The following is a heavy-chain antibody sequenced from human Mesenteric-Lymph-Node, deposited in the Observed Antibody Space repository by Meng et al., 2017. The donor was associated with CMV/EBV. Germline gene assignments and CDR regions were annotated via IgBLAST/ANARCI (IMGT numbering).Heavy chain of an antibody. CDR1: GFTFSSYE. Sequence: GESLKISCAASGFTFSSYEMNWVRQAPGKGLEWVSYISSSGSTIYYADSVKGRFTISRDNAKNSLYLQMNSLRAEDTAVYYCARVDYDFWSGYYNGYYYYGMDVWGQGTTVTVSS. J-gene: IGHJ6*02. D-gene: IGHD3-3*01. V-gene: IGHV3-48*03. CDR2: ISSSGSTI. CDR3: ARVDYDFWSGYYNGYYYYGMDV.